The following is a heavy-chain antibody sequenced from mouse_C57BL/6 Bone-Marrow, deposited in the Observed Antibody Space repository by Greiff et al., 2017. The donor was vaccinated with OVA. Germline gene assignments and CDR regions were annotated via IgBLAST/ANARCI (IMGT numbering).Heavy chain of an antibody. CDR2: ISYDGSN. CDR3: AREGGY. Sequence: EVKLMESGPGLVEPSQSLSLTCSVTGYSITSGYYWNWLRQFPGNKLEWMGYISYDGSNNYNPSLKNRITINRDTSKNQFFLKLNSVTTEDTTTYYCAREGGYWGQGTTLTVSS. V-gene: IGHV3-6*01. CDR1: GYSITSGYY. J-gene: IGHJ2*01.